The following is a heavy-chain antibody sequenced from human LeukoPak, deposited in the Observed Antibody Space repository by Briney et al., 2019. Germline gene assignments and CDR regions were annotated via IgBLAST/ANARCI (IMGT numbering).Heavy chain of an antibody. V-gene: IGHV1-69*13. CDR2: IIPIFDKP. CDR1: GGTFSSYV. CDR3: VTDYGA. J-gene: IGHJ5*02. Sequence: ASVKVSCKVSGGTFSSYVLRWVRQAPGQGLEWMGGIIPIFDKPNYARKFQGRVAISADGSTSTTYMELSSLRSDDTAIYYCVTDYGAWGQGTLVTVSP. D-gene: IGHD4-17*01.